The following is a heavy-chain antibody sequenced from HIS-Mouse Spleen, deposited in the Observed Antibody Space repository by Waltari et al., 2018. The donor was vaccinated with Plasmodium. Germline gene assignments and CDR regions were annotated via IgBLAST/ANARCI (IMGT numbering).Heavy chain of an antibody. CDR3: AKARGSSSAFDI. V-gene: IGHV3-9*01. CDR1: GFTFDASA. CDR2: ISWNSGSI. J-gene: IGHJ3*02. Sequence: EVQLVESGGGLVQPGRSLRLSCAASGFTFDASAMHWVRQAPGKGLEWVSGISWNSGSIGYADSVKGRFTISRDNAKNSLYLQMNSLRAEDTALYYCAKARGSSSAFDIWGQGTMVTVSS. D-gene: IGHD6-6*01.